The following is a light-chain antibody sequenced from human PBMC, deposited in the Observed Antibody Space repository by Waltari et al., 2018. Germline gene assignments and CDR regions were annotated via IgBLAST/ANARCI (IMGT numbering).Light chain of an antibody. Sequence: QSALTQPASVSGSPGQPIPLSFSGTGRDLGGYDSVSWYQQHPGKAPKVIIYDVTNRPSGVSDRFSGSKSGNTASLTISGLQAEDEADYYCSSYTTTRVMFGGGTKVTVL. V-gene: IGLV2-14*03. CDR2: DVT. J-gene: IGLJ3*02. CDR3: SSYTTTRVM. CDR1: GRDLGGYDS.